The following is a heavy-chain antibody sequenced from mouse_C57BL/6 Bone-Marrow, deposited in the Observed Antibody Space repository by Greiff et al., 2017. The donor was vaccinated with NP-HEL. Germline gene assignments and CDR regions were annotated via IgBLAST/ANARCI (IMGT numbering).Heavy chain of an antibody. CDR2: IYPRSGNT. D-gene: IGHD1-1*01. Sequence: QVQLQQSGAELARPGASVKLSCKASGYTFTSYGISWVKQRTGQGLEWIGEIYPRSGNTYYNEKFKGKATLTADKSSSTAYMELRSLTSEDSAVYFCARYYGSSFFYFDYWGQGTTPTVSS. CDR1: GYTFTSYG. J-gene: IGHJ2*01. V-gene: IGHV1-81*01. CDR3: ARYYGSSFFYFDY.